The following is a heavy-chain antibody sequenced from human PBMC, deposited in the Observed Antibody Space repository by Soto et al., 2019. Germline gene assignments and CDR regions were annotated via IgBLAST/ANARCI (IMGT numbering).Heavy chain of an antibody. CDR1: GYIFTSYA. D-gene: IGHD6-6*01. CDR3: ARSPSRMAAETQLDP. Sequence: QVQLVQSGAEVRKPGASVKISCKASGYIFTSYAIHWLRQAPGQRLEWMGWINGGAGDTRYSVNFQGRVTFTRDTAATTAFMDLSSLSSAATAIYYCARSPSRMAAETQLDPWGQGTLVSVSS. V-gene: IGHV1-3*01. CDR2: INGGAGDT. J-gene: IGHJ5*02.